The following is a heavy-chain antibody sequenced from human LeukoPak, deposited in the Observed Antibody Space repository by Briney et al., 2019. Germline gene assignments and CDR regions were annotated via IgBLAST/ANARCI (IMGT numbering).Heavy chain of an antibody. D-gene: IGHD6-19*01. J-gene: IGHJ4*02. V-gene: IGHV3-23*01. CDR1: GFTFSSYA. Sequence: GGSLRLSCAASGFTFSSYAMSWVRQAPGKRLEWVSAISGSGGSTYYADSVKGRFTISRDNSKNTLYLQMNSLRAKDTAVYYCANPARGWLGSWFDYWGQGTLVTVPP. CDR2: ISGSGGST. CDR3: ANPARGWLGSWFDY.